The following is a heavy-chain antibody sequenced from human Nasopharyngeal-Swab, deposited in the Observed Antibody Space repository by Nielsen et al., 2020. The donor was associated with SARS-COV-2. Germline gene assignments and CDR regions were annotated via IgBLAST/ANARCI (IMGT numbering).Heavy chain of an antibody. CDR3: AKAVTSGITSSPVYYYDSSGYGDAFDI. D-gene: IGHD3-22*01. J-gene: IGHJ3*02. Sequence: GGSLRPSCAASGFPFDDYAMPWVRQAPGKGLEWAQVISWNMGSIGYADSVKGRFTISRDNAKNSLYLQMNSLRAEDTALYYCAKAVTSGITSSPVYYYDSSGYGDAFDIWGQGTMVTVSS. CDR1: GFPFDDYA. V-gene: IGHV3-9*01. CDR2: ISWNMGSI.